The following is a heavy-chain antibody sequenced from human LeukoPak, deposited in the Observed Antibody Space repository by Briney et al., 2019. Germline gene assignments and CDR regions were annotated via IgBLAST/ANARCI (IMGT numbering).Heavy chain of an antibody. Sequence: GGSLRLSCAASGFTVSSNYMSWVRQAPGKGLEWVSVIYSGGSTYYAGSVKGRFTISRDNSKNTLYLQMNSLRAEDTAVYYCAKRSTSQHFDYWGQGTLVTVSS. V-gene: IGHV3-66*02. J-gene: IGHJ4*02. CDR1: GFTVSSNY. CDR3: AKRSTSQHFDY. CDR2: IYSGGST. D-gene: IGHD2-2*01.